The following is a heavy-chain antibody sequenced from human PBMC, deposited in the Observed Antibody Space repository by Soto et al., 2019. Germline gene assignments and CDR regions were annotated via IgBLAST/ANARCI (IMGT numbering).Heavy chain of an antibody. CDR3: ARGQTHYYGSGSYNFDY. J-gene: IGHJ4*02. CDR2: IGTAGDT. V-gene: IGHV3-13*01. D-gene: IGHD3-10*01. Sequence: GGSLRLSCAASGFTFSSYDMHWVRQATGKGLEWVSAIGTAGDTYYPGSVKGRFTISRENAKNSLYLQMNSLRAEDTAVYYCARGQTHYYGSGSYNFDYWGQGTLVTVSS. CDR1: GFTFSSYD.